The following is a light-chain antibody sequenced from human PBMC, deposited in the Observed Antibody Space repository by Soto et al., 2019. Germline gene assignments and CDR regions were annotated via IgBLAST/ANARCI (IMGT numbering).Light chain of an antibody. CDR1: QSINIY. V-gene: IGKV1-39*01. Sequence: GDRVTVTCRASQSINIYLYWYQQKPGKAPTLLIYGASTLQSGVPSRFSGGGSRTDFTLTISSLQTEDFATYYCQQSYRSPYTFGQGTKLEI. J-gene: IGKJ2*01. CDR2: GAS. CDR3: QQSYRSPYT.